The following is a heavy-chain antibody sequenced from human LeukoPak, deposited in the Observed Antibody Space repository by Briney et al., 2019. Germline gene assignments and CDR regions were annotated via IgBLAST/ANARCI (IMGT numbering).Heavy chain of an antibody. CDR3: AREDSYGFGIDY. Sequence: PGGSLRLSCAASGFTFSNYGMHWVSQAPGKGLEWLAVISYDGSNKYYADSVKGRFTISRDNSRNTLHLQVNSLRAEDTAVYYCAREDSYGFGIDYWGQRTLVTVSS. D-gene: IGHD5-18*01. CDR2: ISYDGSNK. V-gene: IGHV3-30*03. CDR1: GFTFSNYG. J-gene: IGHJ4*02.